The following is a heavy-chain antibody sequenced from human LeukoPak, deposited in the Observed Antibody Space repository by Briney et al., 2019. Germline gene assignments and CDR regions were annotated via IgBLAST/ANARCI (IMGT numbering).Heavy chain of an antibody. D-gene: IGHD2-2*02. CDR3: ARKRGILWWYQLLYDAFDI. CDR1: GGSISSYY. Sequence: SETLSLTCTVSGGSISSYYWSWIRQPAGKGLEWIGRIYTSGSTNYNPSLKSRVTMSVDTSRNQFSLKLSSVTAADTAVYYCARKRGILWWYQLLYDAFDIWGQGTMVTVSS. CDR2: IYTSGST. V-gene: IGHV4-4*07. J-gene: IGHJ3*02.